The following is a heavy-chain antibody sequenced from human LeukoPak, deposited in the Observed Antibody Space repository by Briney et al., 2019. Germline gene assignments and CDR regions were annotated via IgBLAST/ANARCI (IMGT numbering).Heavy chain of an antibody. CDR2: IYTSGST. D-gene: IGHD1-1*01. CDR3: ARDRGTWNDDGFDY. V-gene: IGHV4-61*02. CDR1: GGSISSGSYY. J-gene: IGHJ4*02. Sequence: TLSLTCTVSGGSISSGSYYWSWIRQPAGKGLEWIGRIYTSGSTNYNPSLKSRVTISVDTSKNQFSLKLSSVTAADTAVYYCARDRGTWNDDGFDYWGQGTLVTVSS.